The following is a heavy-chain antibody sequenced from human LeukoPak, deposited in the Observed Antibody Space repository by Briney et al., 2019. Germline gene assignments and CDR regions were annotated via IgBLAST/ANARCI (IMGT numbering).Heavy chain of an antibody. J-gene: IGHJ6*03. CDR3: AMNYGYYYYYMDV. V-gene: IGHV3-74*01. CDR2: INSDGSSA. Sequence: AGGSLRLSCAASGFTFSSYWTHWVRQAPGRGLVWVSRINSDGSSASYADSVKGRFTISRGNAKNTLYLQMNSLRAEDTAVYYCAMNYGYYYYYMDVWGKGTTVTVSS. CDR1: GFTFSSYW. D-gene: IGHD1-7*01.